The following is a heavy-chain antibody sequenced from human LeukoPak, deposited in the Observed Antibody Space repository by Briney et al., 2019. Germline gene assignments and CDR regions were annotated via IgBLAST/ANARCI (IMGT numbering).Heavy chain of an antibody. Sequence: SETLSLTCAVYGGSFSGYYWSWIRQPPGKGLEWIGEIYHSGSTNYNPSLKSRVTISVDKSKNQFSLKLSSVTAADTTVYYCARRDIVAILDYWGQGTLVTVSS. CDR1: GGSFSGYY. D-gene: IGHD5-12*01. CDR2: IYHSGST. J-gene: IGHJ4*02. V-gene: IGHV4-34*01. CDR3: ARRDIVAILDY.